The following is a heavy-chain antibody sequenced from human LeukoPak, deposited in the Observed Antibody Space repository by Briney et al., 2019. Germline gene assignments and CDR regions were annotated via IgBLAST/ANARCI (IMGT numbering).Heavy chain of an antibody. J-gene: IGHJ3*02. CDR3: ARERGSGSSAFDI. V-gene: IGHV1-69*05. Sequence: SVKVSCKASGGTFSSYTISWVRQAPGQGLEWMGGIIPIFGTANYAQKFQGRVTITTDESTSTAYMELSSLRSEDTAVYYCARERGSGSSAFDIWGQGTMVTVSS. D-gene: IGHD6-19*01. CDR1: GGTFSSYT. CDR2: IIPIFGTA.